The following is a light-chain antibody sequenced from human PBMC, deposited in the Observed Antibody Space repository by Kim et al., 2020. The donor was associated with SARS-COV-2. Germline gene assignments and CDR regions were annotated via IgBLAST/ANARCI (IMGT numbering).Light chain of an antibody. V-gene: IGLV3-1*01. CDR1: KLGDKF. CDR2: QDN. CDR3: QAWDTSTAV. J-gene: IGLJ1*01. Sequence: SYELTQPSSVSVSPGQTANITCSGDKLGDKFACWYQQKAGQSPVLVIYQDNKRPSGIPERFSGSNSGNTATLTISGTQAMDEAGYYCQAWDTSTAVFGTGTKVTVL.